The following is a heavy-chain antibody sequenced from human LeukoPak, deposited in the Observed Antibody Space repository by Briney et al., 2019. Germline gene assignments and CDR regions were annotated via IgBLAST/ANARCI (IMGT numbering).Heavy chain of an antibody. CDR2: FDPEDGET. CDR1: GYTLTELS. V-gene: IGHV1-24*01. D-gene: IGHD6-6*01. Sequence: ASVKVSCKVSGYTLTELSMHWVRQAPGKGLEWMGGFDPEDGETIYAQKFQGRVTMTEDTSTDTAYMELSSLRSEDTAVYYCARSVGGTQLVHYYYYMDVWGKGTTVTVSS. CDR3: ARSVGGTQLVHYYYYMDV. J-gene: IGHJ6*03.